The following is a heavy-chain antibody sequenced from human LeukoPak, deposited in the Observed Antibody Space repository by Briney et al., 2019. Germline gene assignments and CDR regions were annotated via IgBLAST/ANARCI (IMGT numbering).Heavy chain of an antibody. Sequence: SETLSLTCTVSGGSISSGGYYWSWIRQHPGKGLEWIGYIYYTGSTNYNPSLKSRVTISVDTSKNQFSLRLSSATAADTAMYYCARGSRRDGYNCWGQGTLVTVSS. CDR3: ARGSRRDGYNC. V-gene: IGHV4-61*08. J-gene: IGHJ4*02. CDR1: GGSISSGGYY. D-gene: IGHD5-24*01. CDR2: IYYTGST.